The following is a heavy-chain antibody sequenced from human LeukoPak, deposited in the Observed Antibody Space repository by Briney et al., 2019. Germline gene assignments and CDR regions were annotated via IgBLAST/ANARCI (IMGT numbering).Heavy chain of an antibody. CDR1: GYTFTSYG. CDR2: ISAYNGNT. D-gene: IGHD6-13*01. J-gene: IGHJ2*01. V-gene: IGHV1-18*01. CDR3: ARDDPGYSSSWDSRPFDL. Sequence: ASVKVSCKASGYTFTSYGISWVRQAPGQGLEWMGWISAYNGNTNYAQKLQGRVTMTTDTSTSTAYMELRSLRSDDTAVYYCARDDPGYSSSWDSRPFDLWGRGTLVTVSS.